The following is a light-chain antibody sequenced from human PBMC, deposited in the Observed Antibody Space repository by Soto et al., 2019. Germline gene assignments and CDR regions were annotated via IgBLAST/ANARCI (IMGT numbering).Light chain of an antibody. CDR2: PS. CDR1: QSISSD. V-gene: IGKV1-39*01. Sequence: DIQMTQSPSSLSASIGDRVTITCRASQSISSDLCWYQQKPGNAPKLLMYPSILQGGVPSRFSGSGSGTDFTLTITSLQPEYFSTYYCQQGPGPFGQGTKVEVK. J-gene: IGKJ1*01. CDR3: QQGPGP.